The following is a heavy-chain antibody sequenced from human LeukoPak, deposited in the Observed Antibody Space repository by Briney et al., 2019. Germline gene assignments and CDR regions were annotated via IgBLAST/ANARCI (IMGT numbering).Heavy chain of an antibody. CDR3: ASYILDPDAFDI. CDR2: IYSGGST. D-gene: IGHD5-12*01. CDR1: GFTVSSNY. V-gene: IGHV3-53*01. J-gene: IGHJ3*02. Sequence: GGSLRLSCAASGFTVSSNYMSWVRQAPGKGLEWVPVIYSGGSTYYADSVKGRFTISRDNSKNTLYLQMNSLRAEDTAMYFCASYILDPDAFDIWGQGTMVTVSS.